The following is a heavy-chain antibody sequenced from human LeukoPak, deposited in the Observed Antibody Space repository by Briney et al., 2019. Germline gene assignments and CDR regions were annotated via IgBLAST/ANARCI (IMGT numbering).Heavy chain of an antibody. CDR3: ARGDYGDYY. Sequence: GGCLRLSCAASGFTFITYWMSWVRQAPGKGLEWVANVKQDGSEKYYVDSVKGRFTISRDNAKNSLYLQMNSLRAEDTAVYYCARGDYGDYYWGQGTLVTVSS. D-gene: IGHD4-17*01. J-gene: IGHJ4*02. CDR1: GFTFITYW. CDR2: VKQDGSEK. V-gene: IGHV3-7*04.